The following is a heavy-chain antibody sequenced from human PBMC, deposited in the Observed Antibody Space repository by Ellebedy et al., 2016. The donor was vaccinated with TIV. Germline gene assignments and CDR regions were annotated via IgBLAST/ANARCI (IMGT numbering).Heavy chain of an antibody. CDR2: IYPSGGST. CDR1: GYTFTSYY. J-gene: IGHJ3*02. Sequence: ASVKVSCKASGYTFTSYYMHWVRQAPGQGLEWMGIIYPSGGSTSYPQKFQGRVTMTRDTSTSTVHMELSSLRSEDTAVFYCARHDSSGYDAFDIWGQGTMVTVSS. V-gene: IGHV1-46*03. CDR3: ARHDSSGYDAFDI. D-gene: IGHD3-22*01.